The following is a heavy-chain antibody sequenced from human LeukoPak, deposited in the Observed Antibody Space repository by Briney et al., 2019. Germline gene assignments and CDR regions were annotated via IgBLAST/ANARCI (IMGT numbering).Heavy chain of an antibody. J-gene: IGHJ6*03. CDR2: IKQDGSEK. Sequence: GGSLRLSCAASGFTFSDYWMSWVRQAPGKGLEWVANIKQDGSEKYYVDSVKGRFTISRDNSKNSLYLQMNSLRAEDTAVYYCARAPRFGDHATEYYYYYMHVWGKGTTVTVSS. V-gene: IGHV3-7*01. D-gene: IGHD3-16*01. CDR3: ARAPRFGDHATEYYYYYMHV. CDR1: GFTFSDYW.